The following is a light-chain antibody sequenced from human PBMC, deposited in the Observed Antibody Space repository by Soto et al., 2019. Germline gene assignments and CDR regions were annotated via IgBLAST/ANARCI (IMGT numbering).Light chain of an antibody. CDR1: QSVARK. J-gene: IGKJ1*01. Sequence: EIVMTQSPATLSVSPGERATLSCRASQSVARKLAWYQQKPGQAPRLLIYGASSRATGIPDRFSGSGSGTDFSLTIRRLEPDDFAVYYCQKYGNFWTFGQGTKVDI. V-gene: IGKV3-20*01. CDR2: GAS. CDR3: QKYGNFWT.